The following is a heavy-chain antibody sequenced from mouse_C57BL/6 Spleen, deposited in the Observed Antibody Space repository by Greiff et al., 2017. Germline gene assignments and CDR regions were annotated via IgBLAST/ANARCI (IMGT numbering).Heavy chain of an antibody. D-gene: IGHD1-1*01. CDR1: GFSLTSYG. CDR2: IWGGGST. V-gene: IGHV2-9*01. CDR3: AKHVYYGSSYDYAMDY. J-gene: IGHJ4*01. Sequence: VKVVESGPGLVAPSQSLSITCTVSGFSLTSYGVDWVRQPPGKGLEWLGVIWGGGSTNYNSAPMSRLSISKDNSKSQVFLKMNSLQTDDTAMYYCAKHVYYGSSYDYAMDYWGQGTSVTVSS.